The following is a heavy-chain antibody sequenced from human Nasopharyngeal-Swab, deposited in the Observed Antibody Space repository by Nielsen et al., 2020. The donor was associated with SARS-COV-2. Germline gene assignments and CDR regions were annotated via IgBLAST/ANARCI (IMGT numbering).Heavy chain of an antibody. V-gene: IGHV4-59*13. J-gene: IGHJ6*03. D-gene: IGHD3-3*01. CDR2: IYYSGST. Sequence: PGKGLEWIGYIYYSGSTSYNPSLKSRVTISVDTSKNQFSLKVRSVTAADTAVYYCARVGGLWSAGFYYYYMDVWGKGTTVTVSS. CDR3: ARVGGLWSAGFYYYYMDV.